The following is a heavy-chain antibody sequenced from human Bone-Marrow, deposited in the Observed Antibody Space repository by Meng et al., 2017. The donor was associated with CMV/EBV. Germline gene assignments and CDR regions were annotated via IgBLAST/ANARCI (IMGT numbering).Heavy chain of an antibody. V-gene: IGHV3-30*04. Sequence: GGSLRLSCAASGFTFSSYAMHWVRQAPGKGLEWVAVISYDGSNKYYADSVKGRFTISRDNAKNSLYLQMNSLRAEDTAVYYCARDGAYYDFWSGYSKYYFDYWGQGTLVTVSS. CDR3: ARDGAYYDFWSGYSKYYFDY. D-gene: IGHD3-3*01. CDR1: GFTFSSYA. J-gene: IGHJ4*02. CDR2: ISYDGSNK.